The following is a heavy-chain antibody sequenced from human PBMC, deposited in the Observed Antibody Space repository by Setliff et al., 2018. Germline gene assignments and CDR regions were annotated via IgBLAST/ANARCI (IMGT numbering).Heavy chain of an antibody. CDR3: ARVAAYSSSWYNYYYGMDV. D-gene: IGHD6-13*01. CDR2: IYDRGST. CDR1: GGSISSSTNY. Sequence: SETLSLTCTVSGGSISSSTNYWGWIRQPPGKGLEWIGNIYDRGSTHYNPSLKSRVTISEDTSKSQSSLKLSSVTAADTAVYYCARVAAYSSSWYNYYYGMDVWGQGTTVTVSS. J-gene: IGHJ6*02. V-gene: IGHV4-39*07.